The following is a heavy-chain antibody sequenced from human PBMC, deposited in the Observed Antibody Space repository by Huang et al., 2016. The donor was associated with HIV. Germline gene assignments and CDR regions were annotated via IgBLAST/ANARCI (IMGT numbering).Heavy chain of an antibody. V-gene: IGHV7-4-1*02. CDR3: ARDAGPGLTTTYNSYYYMDV. CDR2: INTYTGSP. CDR1: GYTFNTYA. Sequence: QVQLVQSGSELKKPGASVKVSCKASGYTFNTYAINWGRQAPGQGLEWMGWINTYTGSPTYGQDFTGRFVFSLDTSVSTAYLQISSLKAEDTAVYYCARDAGPGLTTTYNSYYYMDVWGKGTTVTVSS. D-gene: IGHD4-17*01. J-gene: IGHJ6*03.